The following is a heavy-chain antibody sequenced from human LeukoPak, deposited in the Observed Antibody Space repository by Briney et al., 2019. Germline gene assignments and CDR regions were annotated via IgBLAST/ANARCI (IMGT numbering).Heavy chain of an antibody. J-gene: IGHJ4*02. CDR3: VSLLLGY. Sequence: PGGSPRLSCAASGFTFDIYSMNWVRQAPGKGLEWVSYISSGGSITFYADSVKGRFTISRDNAKNALYLQMNSLRDEDTAVYYCVSLLLGYWGQGTLVTVSS. CDR1: GFTFDIYS. CDR2: ISSGGSIT. V-gene: IGHV3-48*02. D-gene: IGHD2-21*01.